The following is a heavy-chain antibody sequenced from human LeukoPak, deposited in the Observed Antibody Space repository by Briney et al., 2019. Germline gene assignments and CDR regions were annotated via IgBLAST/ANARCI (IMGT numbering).Heavy chain of an antibody. Sequence: SETLSLTCTVSGGSISSYYWSWIRQPPGKGLEWIGYIYYSGSTNYNPSLKSRVTISVDTSKNQFSLKLSSVTAADTAVYYCARNGYNWNDDYWGQGTLVTVSS. CDR2: IYYSGST. J-gene: IGHJ4*02. V-gene: IGHV4-59*01. CDR3: ARNGYNWNDDY. CDR1: GGSISSYY. D-gene: IGHD1-1*01.